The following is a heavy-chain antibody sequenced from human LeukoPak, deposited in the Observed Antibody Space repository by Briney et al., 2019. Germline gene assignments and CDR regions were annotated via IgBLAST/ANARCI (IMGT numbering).Heavy chain of an antibody. CDR3: ARAGSSGGYLGWFDP. V-gene: IGHV4-38-2*02. CDR1: GYSISSGYY. D-gene: IGHD5-18*01. Sequence: SDTLSLTCTVSGYSISSGYYWGWLRQPPGKGLEWIGNIHHTGSTYYNPSLKSRVTISVDTSKNQFSLKLSSVTAADTAVYYCARAGSSGGYLGWFDPWGQGTLVTVSS. CDR2: IHHTGST. J-gene: IGHJ5*02.